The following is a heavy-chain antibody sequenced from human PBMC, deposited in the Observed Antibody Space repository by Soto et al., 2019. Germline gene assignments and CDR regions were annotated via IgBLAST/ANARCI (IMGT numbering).Heavy chain of an antibody. CDR2: VNSDGSIT. V-gene: IGHV3-74*01. Sequence: GSLRLSCAASGFTFSSYWMHWVRQAPGKGLVWASRVNSDGSITNYADAVKGRLTISRDNAKNTLYPQMDGLRAEDTAVYYCARVGATTWYWGQGTLVTVSS. J-gene: IGHJ4*02. CDR3: ARVGATTWY. D-gene: IGHD1-26*01. CDR1: GFTFSSYW.